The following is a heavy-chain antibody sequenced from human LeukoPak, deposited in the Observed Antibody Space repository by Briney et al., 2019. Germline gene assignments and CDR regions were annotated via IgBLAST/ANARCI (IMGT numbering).Heavy chain of an antibody. CDR3: ARVRYYGSGSYYSLYYYYYMDV. D-gene: IGHD3-10*01. J-gene: IGHJ6*03. V-gene: IGHV1-2*06. CDR1: GYTFTCYY. Sequence: ASVKVSCKASGYTFTCYYMHWVRQAPGQGLEWMGRTNPNSGGTNYAQKFQGRVTMTRDTSISTAYMELSRLRSDDTAVYYCARVRYYGSGSYYSLYYYYYMDVWGKGTTVTVSS. CDR2: TNPNSGGT.